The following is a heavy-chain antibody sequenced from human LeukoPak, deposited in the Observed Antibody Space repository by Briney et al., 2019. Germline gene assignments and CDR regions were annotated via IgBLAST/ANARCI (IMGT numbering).Heavy chain of an antibody. Sequence: GGSLRLSCAASGFTYNYATTWARQPPGKGLEWVSAISGSGGSTYYADSVKGRFTISRDSANNSLYLQMNSLTAADTALYFCARVNMIRGVIDYWGQGTLVTVSS. CDR2: ISGSGGST. V-gene: IGHV3-23*01. CDR1: GFTYNYA. D-gene: IGHD3-10*01. J-gene: IGHJ4*02. CDR3: ARVNMIRGVIDY.